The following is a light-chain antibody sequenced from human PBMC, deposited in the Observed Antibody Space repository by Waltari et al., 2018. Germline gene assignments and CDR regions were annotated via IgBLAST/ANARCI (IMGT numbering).Light chain of an antibody. CDR3: HQRSSWSRT. CDR2: GVS. CDR1: QSVGTS. Sequence: EIVLTQSPGTLSLSPGESATLSCRASQSVGTSVTWYQQKPGQAPRLLIYGVSNRATAIPERFSGSGSGTDFTLTISSLEPEDFAVYYCHQRSSWSRTFGQGTKLELK. J-gene: IGKJ1*01. V-gene: IGKV3-11*01.